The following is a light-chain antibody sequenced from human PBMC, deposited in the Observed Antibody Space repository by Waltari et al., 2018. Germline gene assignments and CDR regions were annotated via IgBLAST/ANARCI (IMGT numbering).Light chain of an antibody. CDR1: QSISSW. CDR3: QQYSSYWT. J-gene: IGKJ1*01. CDR2: KAS. Sequence: DIQMTQSPSTLSASVGDRVTITCRASQSISSWLAWYKQNPGKAPKILIYKASSLESGVPSRFSGSGSGTEFTLTISSLQPDDFATYYCQQYSSYWTFGQGTKVESK. V-gene: IGKV1-5*03.